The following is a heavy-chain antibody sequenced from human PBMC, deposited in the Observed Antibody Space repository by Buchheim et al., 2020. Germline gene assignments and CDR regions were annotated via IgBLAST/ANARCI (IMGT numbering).Heavy chain of an antibody. D-gene: IGHD1-1*01. CDR2: ISYDGSNK. V-gene: IGHV3-30*18. J-gene: IGHJ6*02. CDR3: AKDRVSWNGDYYYYYGMDV. CDR1: GFTFSSYG. Sequence: QVQLVESGGDVVQPGRSLRLSCAASGFTFSSYGMHWVRQAPGKGLEWVAVISYDGSNKYYADSVKGRFTISRDNSKNTLYLQMNSLRAEDTAVYYCAKDRVSWNGDYYYYYGMDVWGQGTT.